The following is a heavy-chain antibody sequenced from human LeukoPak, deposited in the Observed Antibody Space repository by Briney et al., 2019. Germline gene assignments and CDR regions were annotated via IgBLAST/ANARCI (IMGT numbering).Heavy chain of an antibody. V-gene: IGHV4-39*02. J-gene: IGHJ4*02. CDR1: GGSIYSSSYY. D-gene: IGHD2-2*03. CDR2: IYYDGNT. CDR3: ARLETSAWILDY. Sequence: SETLSLTCIVSGGSIYSSSYYWGWIRQPPGKGLEWIGSIYYDGNTYYTPSLKSRVTISLDTSKNHFSLKLSSVTAADTAVYYCARLETSAWILDYWGQGTLVTVSS.